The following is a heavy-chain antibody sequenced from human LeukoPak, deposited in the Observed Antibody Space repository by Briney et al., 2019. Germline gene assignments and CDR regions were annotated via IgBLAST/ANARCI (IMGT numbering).Heavy chain of an antibody. D-gene: IGHD6-13*01. V-gene: IGHV4-59*01. J-gene: IGHJ4*02. CDR3: ARAQQLGGGYYFDY. CDR1: GGSISSYY. CDR2: IYYSGST. Sequence: SETLSLTCTVSGGSISSYYWSWIRQPPGKGLEWIGNIYYSGSTNYNPSLKSRVTISVDTSKNQFSLKLSSVTAADTAVYYCARAQQLGGGYYFDYWGQGTLVTVSS.